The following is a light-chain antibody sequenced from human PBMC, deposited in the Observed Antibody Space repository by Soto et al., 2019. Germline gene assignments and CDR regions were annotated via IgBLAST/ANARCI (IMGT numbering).Light chain of an antibody. V-gene: IGKV3-20*01. CDR1: QSVAKNY. CDR2: DAS. J-gene: IGKJ1*01. Sequence: EIVLTQSPGTLSLSPGERATLSCRASQSVAKNYLAWYQQEPGQAPRLLIYDASTRATGIPDRFSGSGSGTDFTLTISRLEPEDFAVYYCQQYASSPLTFGQGTKVEIK. CDR3: QQYASSPLT.